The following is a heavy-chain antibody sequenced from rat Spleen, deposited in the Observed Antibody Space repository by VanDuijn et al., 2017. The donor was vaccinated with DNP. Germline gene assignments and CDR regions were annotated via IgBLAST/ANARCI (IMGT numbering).Heavy chain of an antibody. J-gene: IGHJ3*01. Sequence: QIQLQQSGAELAKPGSSVKISCKASGYTFTSYYISWIKQTTGQGLEWIGSINPGSGDTRYNVKFRGKATLTADKSSSTAFMQLSSLTPDDSAVYYCTRGTTGITPFAYWGQGTLVTVSS. CDR1: GYTFTSYY. V-gene: IGHV1-43*01. CDR2: INPGSGDT. D-gene: IGHD1-9*01. CDR3: TRGTTGITPFAY.